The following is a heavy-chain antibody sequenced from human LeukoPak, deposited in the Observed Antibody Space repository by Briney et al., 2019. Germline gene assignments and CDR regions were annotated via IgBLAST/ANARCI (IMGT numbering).Heavy chain of an antibody. CDR2: IYYSGST. J-gene: IGHJ4*02. V-gene: IGHV4-31*03. CDR3: ARLADYYDSSGYSYYFVY. Sequence: PSQTLSLTCTVSGGSISSGGYYWSWIRQHPGKGLEWIGYIYYSGSTYYNPSLKSRVTISVDTSKNQFSLKLSSVTAADTAVYYCARLADYYDSSGYSYYFVYWGQGTLVTVSS. CDR1: GGSISSGGYY. D-gene: IGHD3-22*01.